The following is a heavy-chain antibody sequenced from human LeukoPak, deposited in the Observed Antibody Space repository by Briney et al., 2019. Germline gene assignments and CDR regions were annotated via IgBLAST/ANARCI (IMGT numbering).Heavy chain of an antibody. D-gene: IGHD2-15*01. CDR1: GGSISGYY. CDR2: MYYSETSS. Sequence: KSSETLSLTCTVSGGSISGYYWSWIRQPPGKTLEYIGYMYYSETSSNYNPSLKGRVTISVDTSKNQFSLKLTSLTAADTAVYYCARRYCSGNPCYFDSWGQGTLVTVSS. V-gene: IGHV4-59*08. CDR3: ARRYCSGNPCYFDS. J-gene: IGHJ4*02.